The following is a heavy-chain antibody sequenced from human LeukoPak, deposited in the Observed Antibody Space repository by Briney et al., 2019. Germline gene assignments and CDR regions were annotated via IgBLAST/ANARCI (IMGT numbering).Heavy chain of an antibody. CDR2: ISSSSSYT. CDR3: AKGGKWDVTPFDY. D-gene: IGHD1-26*01. V-gene: IGHV3-11*06. J-gene: IGHJ4*02. CDR1: GFTFSDYY. Sequence: PGGSLRLSCAASGFTFSDYYMSWIRQAPGKGLEWVSYISSSSSYTNYADSVKGRFTISRDNAKNSLYLQMNSLRAEDTAVYYCAKGGKWDVTPFDYWGQGTLVTVSS.